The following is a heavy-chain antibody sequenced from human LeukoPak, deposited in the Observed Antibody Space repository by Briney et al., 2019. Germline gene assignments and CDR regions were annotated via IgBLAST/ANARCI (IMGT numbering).Heavy chain of an antibody. Sequence: GGSLRLSCAASGFTFSSYAMHWVHQAPGKGLEWVAVISYDGSNKYYADSVKGRFTISRDNSKNTLYLQMNSLRAEDTAVYYCALRASTNIPGYWGQGTLVTVSS. J-gene: IGHJ4*02. CDR2: ISYDGSNK. CDR3: ALRASTNIPGY. CDR1: GFTFSSYA. D-gene: IGHD2/OR15-2a*01. V-gene: IGHV3-30-3*01.